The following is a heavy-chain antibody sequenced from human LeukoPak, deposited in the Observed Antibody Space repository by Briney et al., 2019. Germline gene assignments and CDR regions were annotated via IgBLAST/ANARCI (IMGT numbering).Heavy chain of an antibody. V-gene: IGHV4-34*01. CDR2: INHSGST. CDR1: GGSFSGYY. CDR3: ARLAVAGTGTFDY. J-gene: IGHJ4*02. Sequence: PSETLSLTCAVYGGSFSGYYWSWIRQPPGKGLEWIGEINHSGSTNYNPSLRSRVTISVDTSKNQFSLKLSSVTAADTAVYYCARLAVAGTGTFDYWGQGTLVTVSS. D-gene: IGHD6-19*01.